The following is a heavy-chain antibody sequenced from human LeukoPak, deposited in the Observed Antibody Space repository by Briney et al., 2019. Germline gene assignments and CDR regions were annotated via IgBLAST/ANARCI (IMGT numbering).Heavy chain of an antibody. Sequence: SQTLSLTCTVSGGSISSGGYYWSWIRQHPGKGLEWIGYIYYSGSTYYNPSLKSQVTISVDTSKNQFSLKLSSVTAADTAVYYCASGYCSSTSCPTYYYYYYMDVWGKGTTVTVSS. D-gene: IGHD2-2*01. CDR1: GGSISSGGYY. V-gene: IGHV4-31*01. CDR3: ASGYCSSTSCPTYYYYYYMDV. CDR2: IYYSGST. J-gene: IGHJ6*03.